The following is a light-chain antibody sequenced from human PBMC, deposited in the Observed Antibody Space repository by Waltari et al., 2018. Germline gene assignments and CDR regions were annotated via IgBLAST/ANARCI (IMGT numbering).Light chain of an antibody. J-gene: IGLJ1*01. CDR1: NPNIGPNY. CDR2: KNK. V-gene: IGLV1-51*01. Sequence: QSVLTQPPSVSAAPGQKVTISCSGSNPNIGPNYVSWYQQPPGTAPKVLIYKNKNRPSGIPDRFSASKSGTSTTLDITGLQAGDEADYHCGTWDSSLSAHVFGTGTRVTVL. CDR3: GTWDSSLSAHV.